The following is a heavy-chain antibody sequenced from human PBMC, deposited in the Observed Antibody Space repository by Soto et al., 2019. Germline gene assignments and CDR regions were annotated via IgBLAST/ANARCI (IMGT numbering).Heavy chain of an antibody. CDR3: ARGLSSSWYERAFDI. CDR2: LYHSGST. D-gene: IGHD6-13*01. Sequence: QVQLQESGPGLVKPSGTLSLTCAVSGGSISSSNWWSWVRQPPGKGLERIGELYHSGSTNYNPSLKSRVTISVDKSKNQFALKLSSVTAADTAVYYCARGLSSSWYERAFDIWGQGTMVTVSS. J-gene: IGHJ3*02. V-gene: IGHV4-4*02. CDR1: GGSISSSNW.